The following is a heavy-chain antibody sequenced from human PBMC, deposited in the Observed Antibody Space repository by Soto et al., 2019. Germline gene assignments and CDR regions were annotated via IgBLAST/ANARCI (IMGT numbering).Heavy chain of an antibody. J-gene: IGHJ3*01. CDR1: GGTFSTYI. V-gene: IGHV1-69*08. D-gene: IGHD3-3*01. CDR2: IIPIPEIT. Sequence: QVQLVQSGAEVRKPGSSVKVSCKAPGGTFSTYIISWVRQAPGQGLEWMGRIIPIPEITNYAQKFQGRVTVTADRSTSTAYMELTSLKSEVTAVYYCARDRITTRGDAFDLWGQGTMVTVSS. CDR3: ARDRITTRGDAFDL.